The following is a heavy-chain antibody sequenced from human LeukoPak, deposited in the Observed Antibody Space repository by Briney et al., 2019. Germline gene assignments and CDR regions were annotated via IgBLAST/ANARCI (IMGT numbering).Heavy chain of an antibody. CDR2: ISSSGSTI. CDR1: GFTFSDYY. D-gene: IGHD6-19*01. J-gene: IGHJ4*02. V-gene: IGHV3-11*04. Sequence: GGSLRLSCAASGFTFSDYYMGWIRQAPGKGLEWVSYISSSGSTIYYADSVKGRFTISRDNAKNSLYLQMNSLRAEDTAVYHCAREGREWLSVGIDYWGRGTLVTVSS. CDR3: AREGREWLSVGIDY.